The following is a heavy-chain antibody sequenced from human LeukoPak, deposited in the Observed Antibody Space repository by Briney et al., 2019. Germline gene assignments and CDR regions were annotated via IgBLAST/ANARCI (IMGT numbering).Heavy chain of an antibody. CDR1: GGSFSGYY. V-gene: IGHV4-34*01. Sequence: TPSETLSLTCAVYGGSFSGYYWSWIRQPPGKGLEWIGEINHSGSTNYNPSLKSRVTISVDTSKNQFSLKLSSVTAADTAVYYCARTPIYGANFDYWGQGTLVTVSS. J-gene: IGHJ4*02. D-gene: IGHD4-17*01. CDR2: INHSGST. CDR3: ARTPIYGANFDY.